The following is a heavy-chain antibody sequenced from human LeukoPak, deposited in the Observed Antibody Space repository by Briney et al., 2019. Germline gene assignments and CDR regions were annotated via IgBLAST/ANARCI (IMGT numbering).Heavy chain of an antibody. CDR1: GFTFSSYS. J-gene: IGHJ2*01. CDR2: ISSSSSYI. D-gene: IGHD6-13*01. V-gene: IGHV3-21*01. CDR3: ARAAYSSTWYSRYFDL. Sequence: PGGSLRLSCAASGFTFSSYSMNWVRQAPGKGLEWVSSISSSSSYIYYGDSVKGRFTISRDNAKNSLYLQMNSLRAGDTAVYYCARAAYSSTWYSRYFDLWGRGTLVTVSS.